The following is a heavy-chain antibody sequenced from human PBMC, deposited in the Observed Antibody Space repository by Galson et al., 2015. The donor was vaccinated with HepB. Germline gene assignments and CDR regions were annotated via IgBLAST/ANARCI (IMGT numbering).Heavy chain of an antibody. V-gene: IGHV4-34*01. CDR3: ARGAYSSGRYRRDESLDY. CDR2: INHSGST. D-gene: IGHD6-19*01. J-gene: IGHJ4*02. Sequence: ETLSLTCAVYGGSFSGYYWSWIRQPPGKGLEWIGEINHSGSTNYNPSLKSRVTISVDTSKNQFSLKLSSVTAADTAVYYCARGAYSSGRYRRDESLDYWGQGTLVTVSS. CDR1: GGSFSGYY.